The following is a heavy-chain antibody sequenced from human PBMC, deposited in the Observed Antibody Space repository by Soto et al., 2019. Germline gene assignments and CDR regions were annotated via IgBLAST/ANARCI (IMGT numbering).Heavy chain of an antibody. V-gene: IGHV3-23*01. J-gene: IGHJ5*02. Sequence: PGGSLRLSCAASGFTFSSYAMNWVRQAPGKGLEWVSIISGSGRTIYYADYVKGRFTISRDNSKNTLYLQMSSLRAEDTAVFYCAKKGTVENGNDYLDPWGQGTLVTVSS. CDR1: GFTFSSYA. CDR3: AKKGTVENGNDYLDP. D-gene: IGHD4-4*01. CDR2: ISGSGRTI.